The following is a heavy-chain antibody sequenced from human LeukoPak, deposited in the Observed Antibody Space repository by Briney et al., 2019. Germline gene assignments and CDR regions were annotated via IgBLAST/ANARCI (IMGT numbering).Heavy chain of an antibody. D-gene: IGHD3-10*02. Sequence: GGSLRLSCAASGLTFRSYAMNWVRQAPGKGLEWVSYISSSGSTIYYADSVKGRFTISRDNAKNSLYLQMNSLRAEDTAVYYCAELGITMIGGVWGKGTTVTISS. V-gene: IGHV3-48*03. J-gene: IGHJ6*04. CDR1: GLTFRSYA. CDR2: ISSSGSTI. CDR3: AELGITMIGGV.